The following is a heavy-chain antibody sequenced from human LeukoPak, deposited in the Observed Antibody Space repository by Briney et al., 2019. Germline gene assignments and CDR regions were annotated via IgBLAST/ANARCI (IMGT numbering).Heavy chain of an antibody. CDR1: GGSISSSSYY. J-gene: IGHJ6*03. D-gene: IGHD1-26*01. V-gene: IGHV4-39*01. CDR2: IYYSGST. CDR3: ARGRGSYVYYYYMDV. Sequence: SETLSLTCTVSGGSISSSSYYWGWIRQPPGKGLEWIGSIYYSGSTYYNPSLKSRVTISVDTSKNQFSLKLSSVTAADTAVYYCARGRGSYVYYYYMDVWGKGTTVTVSS.